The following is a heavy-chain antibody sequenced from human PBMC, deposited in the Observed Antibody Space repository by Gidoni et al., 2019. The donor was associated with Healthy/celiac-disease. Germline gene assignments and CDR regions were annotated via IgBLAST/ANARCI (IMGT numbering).Heavy chain of an antibody. CDR3: ARQWPRGYSYGLHWFDP. J-gene: IGHJ5*02. D-gene: IGHD5-18*01. Sequence: EVQLVHSGAEVKKPGESLKISCKGSGYSFTSYWIGWVRQMPGKGLGWMGIIYPGDSDTRYSPSFKGQVTISADKSISTAYLQWSSLKASNTAMYYCARQWPRGYSYGLHWFDPWGQGTLVTVSS. CDR2: IYPGDSDT. CDR1: GYSFTSYW. V-gene: IGHV5-51*01.